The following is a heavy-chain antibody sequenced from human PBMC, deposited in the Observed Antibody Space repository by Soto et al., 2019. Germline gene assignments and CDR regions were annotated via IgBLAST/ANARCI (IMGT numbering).Heavy chain of an antibody. V-gene: IGHV1-2*04. J-gene: IGHJ3*02. CDR3: AIPRLAVAGTFDAFDI. CDR1: GYTFTGYY. Sequence: ASVKVSCKASGYTFTGYYMHWVRQAPGQGLEWMGWINPNSGGTNYAQKFQGWVTMTRDTSISTAYMELSRLRSDDTAVYYCAIPRLAVAGTFDAFDIWGQGTMVTVSS. D-gene: IGHD6-19*01. CDR2: INPNSGGT.